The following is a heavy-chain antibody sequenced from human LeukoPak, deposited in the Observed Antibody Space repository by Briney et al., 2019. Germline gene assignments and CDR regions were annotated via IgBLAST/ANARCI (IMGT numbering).Heavy chain of an antibody. Sequence: SETLSLTCTVSGGSISSGDYYWSWIRQPPGKGLEWIGYIYYSGSTYYNPSLKSRVTISVDTSKNQFSLKLSSVTAADTAVYYCARVPYCSGGSCYYYFDYWGQGTLATVSS. J-gene: IGHJ4*02. V-gene: IGHV4-30-4*01. D-gene: IGHD2-15*01. CDR2: IYYSGST. CDR3: ARVPYCSGGSCYYYFDY. CDR1: GGSISSGDYY.